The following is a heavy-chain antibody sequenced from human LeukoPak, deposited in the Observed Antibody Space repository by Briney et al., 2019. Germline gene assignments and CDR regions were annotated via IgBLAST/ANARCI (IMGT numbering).Heavy chain of an antibody. Sequence: GGSLRLSCAASGFTVTVNYMSWVRQAPGKGLEWVSVIYSGGDTDYADSVKGRFTISRDNSKNTLYLQMNSLRAEDTAVYYCAKDIFSVYASSFDIWGQGTMVTVSS. J-gene: IGHJ3*02. V-gene: IGHV3-53*01. CDR2: IYSGGDT. CDR3: AKDIFSVYASSFDI. CDR1: GFTVTVNY. D-gene: IGHD2-8*01.